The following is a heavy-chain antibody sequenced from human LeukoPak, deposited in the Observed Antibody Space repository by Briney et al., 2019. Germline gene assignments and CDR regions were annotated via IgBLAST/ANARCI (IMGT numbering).Heavy chain of an antibody. D-gene: IGHD3-9*01. CDR3: ARGHYDVLAASYKWTPDY. V-gene: IGHV3-21*01. Sequence: PGGSLRLSCAASGFTFNTSKMNWVRQAPGKGLEWVSSITSGGDYIYYADSVKGRFTTSRDNAKNSLSLQLNSLRVEDTAVYYCARGHYDVLAASYKWTPDYWGQGTLVTVSS. J-gene: IGHJ4*02. CDR2: ITSGGDYI. CDR1: GFTFNTSK.